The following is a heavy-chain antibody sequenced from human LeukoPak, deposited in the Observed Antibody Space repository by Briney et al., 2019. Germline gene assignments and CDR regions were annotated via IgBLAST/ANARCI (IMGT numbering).Heavy chain of an antibody. D-gene: IGHD3-22*01. CDR2: ISGSGGST. CDR3: AKSVSYDSSGYYPNYFDY. Sequence: PGGSLRLSCAASGFTFSSYAMSWVRQAPGKGLEWVSAISGSGGSTYYADSVKGRFTISRDNSKNTLYLQMNSLRAEDTAVYYCAKSVSYDSSGYYPNYFDYWGQGTLVTVSS. J-gene: IGHJ4*02. CDR1: GFTFSSYA. V-gene: IGHV3-23*01.